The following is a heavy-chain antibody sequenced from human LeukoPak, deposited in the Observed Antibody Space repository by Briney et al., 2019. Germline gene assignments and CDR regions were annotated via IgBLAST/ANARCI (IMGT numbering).Heavy chain of an antibody. Sequence: GESLKISCKTSGYSFTSYWIGWVRQMPGKGLEWMGIIYPRDSDTRYSPSFRGHVTISADKSINTAYLQWSSLKASDTAMYYCARQFRLMIVPRGWFDPWGEGTLVTVSS. CDR1: GYSFTSYW. CDR3: ARQFRLMIVPRGWFDP. V-gene: IGHV5-51*01. D-gene: IGHD3-22*01. J-gene: IGHJ5*02. CDR2: IYPRDSDT.